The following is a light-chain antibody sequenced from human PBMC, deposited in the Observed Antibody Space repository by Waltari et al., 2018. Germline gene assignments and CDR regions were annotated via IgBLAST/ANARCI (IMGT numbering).Light chain of an antibody. CDR2: GAS. Sequence: DIQMTQSPSSLSASVGDRVTITCRASQDIRNYLAWYQQTPGNVPNLLIHGASAVQSGVPSRFSGSGSGTEFTLTISSLQPGDVATYYCQNYYSPPHAFGGGTKVEIK. V-gene: IGKV1-27*01. J-gene: IGKJ4*01. CDR3: QNYYSPPHA. CDR1: QDIRNY.